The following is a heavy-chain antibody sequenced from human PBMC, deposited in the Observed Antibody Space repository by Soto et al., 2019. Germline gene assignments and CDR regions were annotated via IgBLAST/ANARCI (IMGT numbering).Heavy chain of an antibody. CDR1: GGTFSSYA. V-gene: IGHV1-69*12. Sequence: QVQLVQSGAEVKKPGSSVKVSCKASGGTFSSYAISWVRQAPGQGLEWMGGIIPIFGTANYAQKFQGRVTITADESTSTAYMELSSMRSEDTAVYYCASHYALLWFGGCGMDVWGQGTTVTVSS. CDR2: IIPIFGTA. CDR3: ASHYALLWFGGCGMDV. D-gene: IGHD3-10*01. J-gene: IGHJ6*02.